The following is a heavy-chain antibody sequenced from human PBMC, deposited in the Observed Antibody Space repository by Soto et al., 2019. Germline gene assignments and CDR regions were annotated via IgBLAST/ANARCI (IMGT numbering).Heavy chain of an antibody. V-gene: IGHV1-69*12. Sequence: QVHLVQSGAEVKKPGSSVKVSCKAPGGTFSNHAINWVRQAPGQGLEWMRRIIPIFTTTNYAQKFQGRVSMTADESTTTAYMELSSLKHDDTAVYYCAREVAADGTFREDVFDVWGQGTLVTVSS. CDR2: IIPIFTTT. CDR1: GGTFSNHA. J-gene: IGHJ3*01. CDR3: AREVAADGTFREDVFDV. D-gene: IGHD6-13*01.